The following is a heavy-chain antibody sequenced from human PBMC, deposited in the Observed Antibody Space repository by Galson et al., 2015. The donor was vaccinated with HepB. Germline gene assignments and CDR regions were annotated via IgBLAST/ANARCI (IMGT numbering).Heavy chain of an antibody. CDR2: ISFDGSNK. J-gene: IGHJ6*01. V-gene: IGHV3-30*03. CDR1: GFTFSSYG. D-gene: IGHD3-10*01. CDR3: TRDTVRGGQCEPRHKPPCRGAQSHQ. Sequence: SLRLSCAASGFTFSSYGMHWVRQAPGKGLEWVAVISFDGSNKYYADSVKGRFTISRDDSKSIAYLQMNSLKTEDTAVYYCTRDTVRGGQCEPRHKPPCRGAQSHQGALGT.